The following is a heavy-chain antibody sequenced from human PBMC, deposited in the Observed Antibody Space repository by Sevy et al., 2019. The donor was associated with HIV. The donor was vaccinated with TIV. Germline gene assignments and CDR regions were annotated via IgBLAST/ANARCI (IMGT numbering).Heavy chain of an antibody. J-gene: IGHJ6*02. CDR3: ARDREEYYGSGSYYSPPLYCYGMDV. CDR1: GFTFSSYS. D-gene: IGHD3-10*01. V-gene: IGHV3-48*02. Sequence: AGSLRLSCAASGFTFSSYSMNWVRQAPGKALEWVSYISSSSTIYYADSVKGRFTISRDNAKNSLYLQMNSLRDEDTAVYYCARDREEYYGSGSYYSPPLYCYGMDVWGQGTTVTVSS. CDR2: ISSSSTI.